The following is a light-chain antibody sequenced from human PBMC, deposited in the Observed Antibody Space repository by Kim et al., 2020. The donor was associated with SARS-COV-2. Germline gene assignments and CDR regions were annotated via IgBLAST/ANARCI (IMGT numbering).Light chain of an antibody. CDR2: GKN. Sequence: VALGQTVRITCQGDSLSSYYATWYQQKPGQAPIVVIYGKNNRPSGIPDRFSGSSSGNTASLTITGTQAGDEADYYCNSRDSNDNVVFGGGTQLTVL. J-gene: IGLJ2*01. V-gene: IGLV3-19*01. CDR1: SLSSYY. CDR3: NSRDSNDNVV.